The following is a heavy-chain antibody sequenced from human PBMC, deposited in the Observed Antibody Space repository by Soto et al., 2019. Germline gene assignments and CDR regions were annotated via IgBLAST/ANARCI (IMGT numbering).Heavy chain of an antibody. CDR1: GGSISSGGYY. V-gene: IGHV4-31*03. CDR2: IYYSGST. CDR3: ARGRLKWELPDY. D-gene: IGHD1-26*01. J-gene: IGHJ4*02. Sequence: SETLSLTCTVSGGSISSGGYYWSWIRQHPGKGLEWIGYIYYSGSTYYNPSLKSRVTISVGTSKNQFSLKLSSVTAADTAVYYCARGRLKWELPDYWGQGTLVTVSS.